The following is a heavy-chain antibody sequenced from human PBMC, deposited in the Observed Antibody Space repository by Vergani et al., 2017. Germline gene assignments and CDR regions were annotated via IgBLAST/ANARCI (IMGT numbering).Heavy chain of an antibody. CDR2: ISYDGRNK. CDR3: AASRDYYYYMDV. CDR1: GFTFSSYG. V-gene: IGHV3-30*03. J-gene: IGHJ6*03. Sequence: QVQLVESGGGLVKPGGSLRLSCAASGFTFSSYGMRWVRQAPGKGLEWVAVISYDGRNKSYADSVKGRFTISRDNSKNTLYLQMNSLRAEDTAVYYCAASRDYYYYMDVWGKGTTVTVSS.